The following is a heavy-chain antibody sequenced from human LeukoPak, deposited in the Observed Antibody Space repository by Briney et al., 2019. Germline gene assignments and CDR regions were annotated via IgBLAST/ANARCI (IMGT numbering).Heavy chain of an antibody. CDR3: ARESHDYGDQTAFDY. Sequence: GGSLRLSCAASGFTFSSYSMNWVCQAPGKGLEWVSSISSSSSYIYYADSVKGRFTISRDNAKNSLYLQMNSLRAEDTAVYYCARESHDYGDQTAFDYWGQGTLVTVSS. V-gene: IGHV3-21*01. D-gene: IGHD4-17*01. CDR1: GFTFSSYS. CDR2: ISSSSSYI. J-gene: IGHJ4*02.